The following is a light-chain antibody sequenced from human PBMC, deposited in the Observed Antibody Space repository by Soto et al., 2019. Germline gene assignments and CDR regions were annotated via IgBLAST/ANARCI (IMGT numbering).Light chain of an antibody. CDR3: SSYTSSSTRV. CDR1: SSDVGDYNY. V-gene: IGLV2-14*01. J-gene: IGLJ1*01. Sequence: QSALTQPASVSGSPGQSITIFCTGTSSDVGDYNYVSWYQQHPGKAPKLVIFDVSDRPSGVSNRFSGSKSSNTASLTISGLQAEDEADYYCSSYTSSSTRVFGNGTKVTVL. CDR2: DVS.